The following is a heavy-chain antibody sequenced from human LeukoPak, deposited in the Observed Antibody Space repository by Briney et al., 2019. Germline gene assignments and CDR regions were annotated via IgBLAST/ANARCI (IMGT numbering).Heavy chain of an antibody. J-gene: IGHJ6*02. CDR1: GGSISSYY. D-gene: IGHD2-2*01. CDR2: IYYSGST. V-gene: IGHV4-59*01. Sequence: SETLSLTCTVSGGSISSYYWSWIRQPPGKGLEWIGYIYYSGSTNYNPSLKSRVTISVDTSKNQSSLKLSSVTAADTAVYFCARGTISPAGLYYYYSGMDVWGQGTTVTVSS. CDR3: ARGTISPAGLYYYYSGMDV.